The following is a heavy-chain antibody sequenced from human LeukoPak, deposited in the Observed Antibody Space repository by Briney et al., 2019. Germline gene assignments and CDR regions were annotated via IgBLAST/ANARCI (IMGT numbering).Heavy chain of an antibody. CDR2: ISGSGGST. CDR3: AKEELAYCGGDCYWTRTFDY. J-gene: IGHJ4*02. V-gene: IGHV3-23*01. D-gene: IGHD2-21*02. CDR1: GFTFSSYA. Sequence: GGSLGLSCAASGFTFSSYAMSWVRQAPGKGLEWVSAISGSGGSTYYADSVKGRFTISRDNSKNTLYLQMNSLRAEDTAVYYCAKEELAYCGGDCYWTRTFDYWGQGTLVTVSS.